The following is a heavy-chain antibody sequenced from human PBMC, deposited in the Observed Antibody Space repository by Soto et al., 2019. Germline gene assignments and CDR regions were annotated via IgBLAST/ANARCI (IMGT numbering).Heavy chain of an antibody. V-gene: IGHV3-33*01. D-gene: IGHD6-13*01. CDR3: PRAIGDQSSRWTDAFDI. J-gene: IGHJ3*02. CDR2: IWYDGTNK. CDR1: GFTFSSYG. Sequence: QVQLVESGGGVVQPGRSLRLSCAASGFTFSSYGMHWVRQAPGKGLEWVAVIWYDGTNKYYVDSVKGRFTISKDNSKNTLYLQMNSLRVEDTAIYYCPRAIGDQSSRWTDAFDIWGQGTMVTVSS.